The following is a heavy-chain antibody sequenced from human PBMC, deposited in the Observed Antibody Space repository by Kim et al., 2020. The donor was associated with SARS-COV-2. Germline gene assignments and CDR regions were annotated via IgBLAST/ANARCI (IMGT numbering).Heavy chain of an antibody. J-gene: IGHJ3*02. CDR2: INHSGST. D-gene: IGHD6-19*01. CDR3: ARGRPGIAVAKHKLVAFDI. Sequence: SETLSLTCAVYGGSFSGYYWSWIRQPPGKGLEWIGEINHSGSTNYNPSLKSRVTISVDTSKNQFSLKLSSVTAADTAVYYCARGRPGIAVAKHKLVAFDIWGQGTMVTVSS. CDR1: GGSFSGYY. V-gene: IGHV4-34*01.